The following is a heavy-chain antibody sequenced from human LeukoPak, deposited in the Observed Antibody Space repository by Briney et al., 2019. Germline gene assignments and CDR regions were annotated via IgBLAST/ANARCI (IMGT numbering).Heavy chain of an antibody. CDR3: ARGHTAVTRHFDF. J-gene: IGHJ4*02. Sequence: GGSLRLSCAASGFTFSSYAMSWVRQAPGKGLEWVSAISGSGGSTYSADSVKGRFTISRDNSKNTLYLQMNSLRAEDTAVYYCARGHTAVTRHFDFWGQGTLVTVSS. CDR1: GFTFSSYA. V-gene: IGHV3-23*01. D-gene: IGHD4-17*01. CDR2: ISGSGGST.